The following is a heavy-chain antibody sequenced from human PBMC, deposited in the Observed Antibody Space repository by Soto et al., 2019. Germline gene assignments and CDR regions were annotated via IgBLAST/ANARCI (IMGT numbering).Heavy chain of an antibody. CDR2: IYYSGST. CDR3: ARDLVAAAGTNWFDP. V-gene: IGHV4-61*08. Sequence: PSETLSVTRAVCGGSISRGGYSWSWIRQPPGKGLEYIGYIYYSGSTNYNPSLKSRVTISVDTSKNQFSLKLSSVTAADTAVYYCARDLVAAAGTNWFDPWGQGTLVTVSS. J-gene: IGHJ5*02. D-gene: IGHD6-13*01. CDR1: GGSISRGGYS.